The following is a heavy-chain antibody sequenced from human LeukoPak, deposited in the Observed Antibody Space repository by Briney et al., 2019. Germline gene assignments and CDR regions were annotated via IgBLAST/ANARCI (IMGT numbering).Heavy chain of an antibody. J-gene: IGHJ4*02. V-gene: IGHV4-39*01. D-gene: IGHD3-9*01. CDR1: GGSISSSSYY. CDR3: ARHRDDILTANHPEIFDY. Sequence: PSETLSLTCTVSGGSISSSSYYWGWIRQPPGKGLEWIANIYYSGKTNYNPSLKSRVTISVDTSKNQFSLKLGSLTAADTAVYYCARHRDDILTANHPEIFDYWGQGNLVTVSS. CDR2: IYYSGKT.